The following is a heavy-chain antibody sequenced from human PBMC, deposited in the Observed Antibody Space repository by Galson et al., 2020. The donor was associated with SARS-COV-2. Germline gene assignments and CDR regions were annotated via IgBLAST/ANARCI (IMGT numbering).Heavy chain of an antibody. J-gene: IGHJ4*02. CDR2: INHSGST. CDR3: ARFSEGYCSSTSCPQGFDY. D-gene: IGHD2-2*01. CDR1: GGSFSGYY. V-gene: IGHV4-34*01. Sequence: SETLSLTCAVYGGSFSGYYWSWIRQPPGKGLEWIGEINHSGSTNSHPSLKSRITISVDTSKNQFSLKLSSVTAADTAVYYCARFSEGYCSSTSCPQGFDYWGQGTLVTVSS.